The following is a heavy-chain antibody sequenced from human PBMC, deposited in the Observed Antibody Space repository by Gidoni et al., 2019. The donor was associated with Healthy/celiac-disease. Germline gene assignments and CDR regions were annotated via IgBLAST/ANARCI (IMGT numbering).Heavy chain of an antibody. CDR2: IWYDGSNK. J-gene: IGHJ4*02. V-gene: IGHV3-33*01. CDR3: ARPHDYGGNSHLDY. D-gene: IGHD4-17*01. Sequence: QVQLVESGGGVVQPGRSLRLSCAASGFTFSSYGMHWVRQAPGKGLEWVAVIWYDGSNKYYADSVKGRFTISRDNSKNTLYLQMNSLRAEDTAVYYCARPHDYGGNSHLDYWGQGTLVTVSS. CDR1: GFTFSSYG.